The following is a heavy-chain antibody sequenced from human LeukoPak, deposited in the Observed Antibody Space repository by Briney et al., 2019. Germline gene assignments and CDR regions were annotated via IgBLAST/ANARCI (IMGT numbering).Heavy chain of an antibody. D-gene: IGHD1-1*01. CDR2: IYYSGST. CDR1: GGSISSSSYY. CDR3: ARHVRGTTRNYYFDY. Sequence: SETLSLTCTVSGGSISSSSYYWGWIRQPPGKGLVWIGSIYYSGSTYYNPSLKSRVTISVDTSKNQFSLKLSSVTAADTAVYYCARHVRGTTRNYYFDYWGQGTLVTVSS. J-gene: IGHJ4*02. V-gene: IGHV4-39*01.